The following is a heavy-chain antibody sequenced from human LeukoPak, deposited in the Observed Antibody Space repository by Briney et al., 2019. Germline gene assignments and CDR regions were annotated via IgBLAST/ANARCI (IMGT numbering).Heavy chain of an antibody. J-gene: IGHJ4*02. CDR3: ARHFITEGYCTGGYCSHFDF. CDR2: IYPGDSST. Sequence: GESLKISCMGSGYSFTNYWIGWVRQMPGKGLEWMGIIYPGDSSTRYSPSFQGQVTISADKSISTAYLQWSSLKASDTAIYYCARHFITEGYCTGGYCSHFDFWGQGTLVTVSS. D-gene: IGHD2-8*02. CDR1: GYSFTNYW. V-gene: IGHV5-51*01.